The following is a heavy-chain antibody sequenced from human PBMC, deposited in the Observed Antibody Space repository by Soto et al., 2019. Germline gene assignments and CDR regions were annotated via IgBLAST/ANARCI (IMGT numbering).Heavy chain of an antibody. CDR1: GDSVRGERFY. CDR3: SRYSYDFDSSGFHDL. V-gene: IGHV4-39*01. J-gene: IGHJ5*02. CDR2: VSSSGRP. D-gene: IGHD3-22*01. Sequence: ELQEAGPGLVQPSETLSLSCRVSGDSVRGERFYWGWVRQPPGKGLEWIGSVSSSGRPYYNLSLKSRIIMSIDTSRAQFSLKLRSVTAADTSVYYCSRYSYDFDSSGFHDLWGPGTLVTVSS.